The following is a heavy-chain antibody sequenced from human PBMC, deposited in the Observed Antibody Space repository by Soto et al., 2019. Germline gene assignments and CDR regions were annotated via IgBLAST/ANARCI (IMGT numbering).Heavy chain of an antibody. CDR3: ARGRSLGQLVQHSYYYGMDV. D-gene: IGHD6-6*01. Sequence: SVKVSCKASGGTFSSYAISWVRQAPGQGLEWMGGIIPIFGTANYAQEFQGRVTITADESTSTAYMELSSLRSEHTAVYSCARGRSLGQLVQHSYYYGMDVWGQGTTVTLSS. J-gene: IGHJ6*02. CDR1: GGTFSSYA. V-gene: IGHV1-69*13. CDR2: IIPIFGTA.